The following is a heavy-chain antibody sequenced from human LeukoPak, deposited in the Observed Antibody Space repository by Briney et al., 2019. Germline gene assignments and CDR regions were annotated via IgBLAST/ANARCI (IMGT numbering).Heavy chain of an antibody. CDR3: ASRYYYDSSGNRVGAFDI. CDR1: GYSFTSYW. D-gene: IGHD3-22*01. CDR2: IYPGDSDT. Sequence: GESLKISCKGSGYSFTSYWIGWVRQMPGKGLEWMGIIYPGDSDTRYSPSFQGQVTISADKSISTAYLQWSSLKASDTAMYYCASRYYYDSSGNRVGAFDIWGQGTMVTVSS. V-gene: IGHV5-51*01. J-gene: IGHJ3*02.